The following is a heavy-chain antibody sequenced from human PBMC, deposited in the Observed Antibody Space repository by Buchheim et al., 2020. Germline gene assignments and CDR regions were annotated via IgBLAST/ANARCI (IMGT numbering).Heavy chain of an antibody. CDR1: GGSISSSNW. V-gene: IGHV4-4*02. CDR3: ARIPRYYYDSSGYYMSWEQDY. Sequence: QVQLQESGPGLVKPSGTLSLTCAVSGGSISSSNWWSWVRQPPGKGLEWIGEIYHSGSTNYNPSLKSRVTISVAKSKNQFSLKLNSVTAADTAVYYCARIPRYYYDSSGYYMSWEQDYWGQGTL. D-gene: IGHD3-22*01. J-gene: IGHJ4*02. CDR2: IYHSGST.